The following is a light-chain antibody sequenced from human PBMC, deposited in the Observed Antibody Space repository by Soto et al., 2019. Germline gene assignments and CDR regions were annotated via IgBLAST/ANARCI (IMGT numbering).Light chain of an antibody. V-gene: IGKV1-27*01. CDR3: QRYNSAPLT. CDR2: SAS. Sequence: DIPMTQSPSSLSASVGDRVTITCRASQAIYNYLAWYQQKPGEVPKLLIYSASTLRSGVPSRFSGSGSGTDFTLAISSLQPEDVATYYCQRYNSAPLTFGGGTKVEI. J-gene: IGKJ4*01. CDR1: QAIYNY.